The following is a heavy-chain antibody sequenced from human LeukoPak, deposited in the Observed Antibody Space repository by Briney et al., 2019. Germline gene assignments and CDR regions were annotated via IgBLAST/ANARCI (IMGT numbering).Heavy chain of an antibody. J-gene: IGHJ4*02. CDR3: ARDRVWVGATPNYFDY. CDR1: GFTFDDYA. CDR2: ISWNSGSI. V-gene: IGHV3-9*01. D-gene: IGHD1-26*01. Sequence: PGRSLRLSCAASGFTFDDYAMHWVRQAPGKGLEWVSGISWNSGSIGYADSVKGRFTISRDNAKNSLYLQMNSLRAEDTAVYHCARDRVWVGATPNYFDYWGQGTLVTVSS.